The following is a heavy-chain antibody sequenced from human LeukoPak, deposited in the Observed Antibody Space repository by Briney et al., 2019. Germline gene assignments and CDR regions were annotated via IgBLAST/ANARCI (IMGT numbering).Heavy chain of an antibody. CDR3: ARAKDTYGYSGFDY. Sequence: EASVKVSCKASGYTFTSYGISWVRQAPGQGLEWMGRISAYNGNTNYAQKLQGRVTMTTDTSTSTAYMELTSLRSDDTAVYYCARAKDTYGYSGFDYWGQGTLVTVSS. CDR2: ISAYNGNT. CDR1: GYTFTSYG. D-gene: IGHD5-18*01. J-gene: IGHJ4*02. V-gene: IGHV1-18*01.